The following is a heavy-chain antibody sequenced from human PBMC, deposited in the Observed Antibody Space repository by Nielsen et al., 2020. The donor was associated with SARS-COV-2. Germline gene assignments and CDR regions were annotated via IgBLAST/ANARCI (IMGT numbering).Heavy chain of an antibody. J-gene: IGHJ4*02. CDR3: ARDLGVYSYSDY. Sequence: GGSLRLSCAASGFDFGGYGMHWVRQAPGKGLEWVAFMSHDANNKYYADSVKGRFTISRDNSKNTLYLQMNSLRAEDTAVYYCARDLGVYSYSDYWGQGTLVTVSS. CDR2: MSHDANNK. D-gene: IGHD5-18*01. CDR1: GFDFGGYG. V-gene: IGHV3-30*03.